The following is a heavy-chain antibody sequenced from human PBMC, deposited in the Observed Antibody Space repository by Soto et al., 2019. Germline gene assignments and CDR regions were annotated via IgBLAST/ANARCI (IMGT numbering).Heavy chain of an antibody. CDR2: INHSGST. D-gene: IGHD3-10*01. CDR3: AREGSGSYSLTRATFY. V-gene: IGHV4-34*01. Sequence: SSETLSLTCAVXGGSFSGYYWRWIHQPPGKGLEWIGEINHSGSTNYNPSLKSRVTISVDTSKNQFSPKLSSVTAADTAVYYCAREGSGSYSLTRATFYWGKGTLVTVPS. J-gene: IGHJ4*02. CDR1: GGSFSGYY.